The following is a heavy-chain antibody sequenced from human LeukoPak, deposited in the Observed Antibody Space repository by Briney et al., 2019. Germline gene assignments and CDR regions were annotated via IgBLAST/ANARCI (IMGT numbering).Heavy chain of an antibody. Sequence: PSETLSLTCTVSGGSISSGDYYWRWIRQPPGKGLEWIGYIYYSGSTYYNPSLKSRVTISVDTSKNQFSLKLSSVTAADTAVYYCARDFRDIVVVPAAPPRYYYYYYMDVWGKGTTVTVSS. CDR2: IYYSGST. CDR1: GGSISSGDYY. V-gene: IGHV4-30-4*01. CDR3: ARDFRDIVVVPAAPPRYYYYYYMDV. J-gene: IGHJ6*03. D-gene: IGHD2-2*01.